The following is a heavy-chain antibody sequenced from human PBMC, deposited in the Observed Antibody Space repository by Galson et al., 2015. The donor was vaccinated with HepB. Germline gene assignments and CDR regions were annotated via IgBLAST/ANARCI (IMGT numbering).Heavy chain of an antibody. V-gene: IGHV4-39*07. CDR1: GGSISSSSYY. Sequence: SETLSLTCTVTGGSISSSSYYWGWFRQPPGKGLEWIGSIYYSGSTYYNPSLKSRVTITVDTSKNQFSLQLSSVTSADTAVYYCARGARGTLLWFGELGYWGQGTLVTVSS. CDR2: IYYSGST. CDR3: ARGARGTLLWFGELGY. D-gene: IGHD3-10*01. J-gene: IGHJ4*02.